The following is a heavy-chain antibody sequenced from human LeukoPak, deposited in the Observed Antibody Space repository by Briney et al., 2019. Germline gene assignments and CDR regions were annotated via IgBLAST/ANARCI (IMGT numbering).Heavy chain of an antibody. CDR3: AKISIWFGELSGKFDY. D-gene: IGHD3-10*01. V-gene: IGHV3-23*01. Sequence: GGSMRLACPASEFTFSSYAMSWVSPAPRNVLEWVSAISGSDGSTSYAVPGKGRFTIDRDNSKNELYLQMNSLRAEDTDVYYCAKISIWFGELSGKFDYWGQGTLVTVSS. J-gene: IGHJ4*02. CDR2: ISGSDGST. CDR1: EFTFSSYA.